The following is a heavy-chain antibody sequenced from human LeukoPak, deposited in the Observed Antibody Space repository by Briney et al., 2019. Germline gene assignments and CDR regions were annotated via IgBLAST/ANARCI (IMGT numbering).Heavy chain of an antibody. Sequence: PSETLSLTCTVSGGSISSGDYYWSWIRQPPGKCLEWIGYIYYSGSTYYNPSLKSRVTISVDTSKNQCSLKLSSVTAADTAVYYCARIAVAIDYWGQGTLVTVSS. CDR3: ARIAVAIDY. V-gene: IGHV4-30-4*08. D-gene: IGHD6-19*01. CDR2: IYYSGST. J-gene: IGHJ4*02. CDR1: GGSISSGDYY.